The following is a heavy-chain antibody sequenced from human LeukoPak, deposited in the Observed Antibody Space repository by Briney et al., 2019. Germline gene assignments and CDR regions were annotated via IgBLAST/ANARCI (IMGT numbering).Heavy chain of an antibody. V-gene: IGHV3-33*06. CDR3: AKKWGLDYYDSSGYYL. CDR1: GFTFSSYG. CDR2: IWYDGSNK. J-gene: IGHJ5*02. D-gene: IGHD3-22*01. Sequence: GGSLRLSCAASGFTFSSYGMHWVRQAPGKGLEWVAVIWYDGSNKYYADSVKGRFTISRDNSKNTLYLQMNSLRAEDTAVYYCAKKWGLDYYDSSGYYLWGQGTLVTVSS.